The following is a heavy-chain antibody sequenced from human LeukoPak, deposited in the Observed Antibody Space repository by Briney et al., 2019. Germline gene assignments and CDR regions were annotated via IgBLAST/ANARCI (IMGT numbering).Heavy chain of an antibody. CDR2: IYYSGNT. J-gene: IGHJ4*02. D-gene: IGHD3-3*01. V-gene: IGHV4-59*02. CDR1: GGSVSSYY. Sequence: PSETLSLTCTVSGGSVSSYYWSWIRQPPGKGLEWIGYIYYSGNTNYNPSLKSRVTISVDTSKNQFSLKLSSVTAADTAVYYCARALARYDFDYWGQGTLVTVSS. CDR3: ARALARYDFDY.